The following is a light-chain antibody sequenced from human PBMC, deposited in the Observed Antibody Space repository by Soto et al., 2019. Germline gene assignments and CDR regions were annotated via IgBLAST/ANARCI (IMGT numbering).Light chain of an antibody. CDR2: GAS. J-gene: IGKJ2*01. CDR1: QSVSSSH. CDR3: QQYGGSPRYT. Sequence: EIVLTQSPGTLSLSPGDRATLSCRASQSVSSSHLAWYQQKPGQAPRLLIYGASNRATGIPDRFSGSGSGTDSTLTISRLEPEDFAVYYCQQYGGSPRYTFGQGTKLAIK. V-gene: IGKV3-20*01.